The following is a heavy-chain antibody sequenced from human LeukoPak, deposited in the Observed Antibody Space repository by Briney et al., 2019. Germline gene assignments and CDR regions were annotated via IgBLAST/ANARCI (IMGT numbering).Heavy chain of an antibody. D-gene: IGHD1-26*01. Sequence: GASVKVSCKASGYTFTGYYIHWVRQAPGQGLEWMGWINPNSGGTNYAQKFQGRVTMTRGTSISTAYMELSRPRSDDTAVYYCARAPPYSGSYRFDYWGQGTLVTVSS. J-gene: IGHJ4*02. CDR3: ARAPPYSGSYRFDY. V-gene: IGHV1-2*02. CDR2: INPNSGGT. CDR1: GYTFTGYY.